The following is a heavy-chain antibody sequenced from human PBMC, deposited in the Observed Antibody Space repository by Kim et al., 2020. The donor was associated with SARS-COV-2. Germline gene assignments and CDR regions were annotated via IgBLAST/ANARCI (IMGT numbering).Heavy chain of an antibody. J-gene: IGHJ4*02. Sequence: GGSLRLSCAASGFTFSNAWMSWVRQAPGKGLEWVGRIKSKTDGGTTDYAAPGKGRFTISRDDSKNTLYLQMNSLKTEDTAVYYCTTEPHLCYGSSGYYSCFDYWGQGTLVTVSS. CDR3: TTEPHLCYGSSGYYSCFDY. D-gene: IGHD3-22*01. V-gene: IGHV3-15*01. CDR1: GFTFSNAW. CDR2: IKSKTDGGTT.